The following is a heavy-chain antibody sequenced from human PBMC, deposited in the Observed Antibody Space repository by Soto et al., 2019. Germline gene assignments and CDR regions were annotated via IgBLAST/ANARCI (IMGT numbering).Heavy chain of an antibody. D-gene: IGHD1-26*01. J-gene: IGHJ5*02. Sequence: SQTLSLTCVISVDSVSSNSAAWNWIRQSPSRGLEWLGRTYYRSKWYKEYAASVKSRITINPDTSKNQFSLQLNSVSPEDTAVYYCARTVGWLDPWGQGSLVTVSS. CDR3: ARTVGWLDP. CDR1: VDSVSSNSAA. CDR2: TYYRSKWYK. V-gene: IGHV6-1*01.